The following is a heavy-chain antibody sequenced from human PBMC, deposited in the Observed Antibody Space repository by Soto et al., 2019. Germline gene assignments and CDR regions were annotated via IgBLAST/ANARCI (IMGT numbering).Heavy chain of an antibody. D-gene: IGHD2-2*01. CDR2: IIPIFGTA. V-gene: IGHV1-69*01. CDR1: GGTFSSYA. CDR3: ARENCSSTSCLLYFDY. Sequence: QEQLVQSGAEVKQPGSSVKVSCKASGGTFSSYAISWVRQAPGQGLEWMGGIIPIFGTANYAQKFQGRVTITADESTSTAYMELSSLRSEDTAVYYCARENCSSTSCLLYFDYLGQGTLVTVSS. J-gene: IGHJ4*02.